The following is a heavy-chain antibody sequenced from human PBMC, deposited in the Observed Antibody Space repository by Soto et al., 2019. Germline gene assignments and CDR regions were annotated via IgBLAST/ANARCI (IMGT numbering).Heavy chain of an antibody. CDR2: ISGSGSTI. CDR3: ARGGVY. CDR1: GFTFSSHE. Sequence: GGSLRLSCEATGFTFSSHEMNWIRQTPGKRLEWIAKISGSGSTINYADSVKGRFIISRDNVQRTLHLQMDSLRVEDTGVYYCARGGVYWGRGTLVTV. J-gene: IGHJ1*01. V-gene: IGHV3-48*03. D-gene: IGHD2-8*01.